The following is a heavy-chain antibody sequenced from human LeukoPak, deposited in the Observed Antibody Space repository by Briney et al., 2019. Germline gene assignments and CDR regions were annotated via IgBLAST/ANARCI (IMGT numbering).Heavy chain of an antibody. CDR1: GGSISSYS. Sequence: PSETLSLTCTVSGGSISSYSWNWIRQPPGKGLKWIGYIYYSGSTNYNPSLKSRVTISVDTSKNQFSLKLSSVTAADTAVYYCAREMATANFDDWGQGTLVTVSS. D-gene: IGHD5-24*01. CDR2: IYYSGST. J-gene: IGHJ4*02. CDR3: AREMATANFDD. V-gene: IGHV4-59*01.